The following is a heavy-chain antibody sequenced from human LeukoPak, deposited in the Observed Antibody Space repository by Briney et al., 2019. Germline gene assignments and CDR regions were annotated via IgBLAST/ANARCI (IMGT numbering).Heavy chain of an antibody. CDR2: IYYSGST. CDR1: GGSISSYY. V-gene: IGHV4-59*01. CDR3: ARVSGRYCSSTSCQGIVKFDY. Sequence: SETLSLTCTVSGGSISSYYWSWIRQPPGKGLEWIGYIYYSGSTNYNPSLKSRVTISVDTSKNQFSLKLSSVAAADTAVYYCARVSGRYCSSTSCQGIVKFDYWGQGTLVTVSS. D-gene: IGHD2-2*01. J-gene: IGHJ4*02.